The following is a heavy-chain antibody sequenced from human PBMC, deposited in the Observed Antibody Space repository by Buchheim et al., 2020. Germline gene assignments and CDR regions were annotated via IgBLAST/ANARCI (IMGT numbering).Heavy chain of an antibody. CDR2: INQDGSEK. CDR1: GFTFSTYW. V-gene: IGHV3-7*01. Sequence: EVQVVESGGGLVQPGGSLRLSCAASGFTFSTYWMTWVRQAPGKGLEWVANINQDGSEKYYVDSVKGRFIISRDNAKNSLYPQMVSLRADDAALYYCVRDMDVWGQGTT. J-gene: IGHJ6*02. CDR3: VRDMDV.